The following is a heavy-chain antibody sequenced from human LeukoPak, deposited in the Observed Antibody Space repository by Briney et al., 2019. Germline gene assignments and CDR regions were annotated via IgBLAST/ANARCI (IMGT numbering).Heavy chain of an antibody. CDR3: ARGTTVTTGAYYYYYMDV. CDR1: GFTFSSYW. CDR2: IKKDGSEK. J-gene: IGHJ6*03. D-gene: IGHD4-17*01. V-gene: IGHV3-7*01. Sequence: GGSLRLSCAASGFTFSSYWMSWVRQAPGKGLEWVANIKKDGSEKYYVDSVKGRFTISRDNAKNSLYLQMNSLRAEDTAVYYCARGTTVTTGAYYYYYMDVWGKGATVTVSS.